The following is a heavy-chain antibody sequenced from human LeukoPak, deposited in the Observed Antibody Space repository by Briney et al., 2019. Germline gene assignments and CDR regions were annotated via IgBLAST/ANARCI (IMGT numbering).Heavy chain of an antibody. D-gene: IGHD2-2*01. Sequence: SETLSLTCTVSGGSVSSGVYHWSWIRQPPGKGLEWIGCISYSGSTLYNPSLKSRVTISVDTSKNQFSLKLSSVTAADTAVYYCARDRSTSRYYYGMDVWGQGTTVTVSS. J-gene: IGHJ6*02. CDR1: GGSVSSGVYH. V-gene: IGHV4-61*08. CDR2: ISYSGST. CDR3: ARDRSTSRYYYGMDV.